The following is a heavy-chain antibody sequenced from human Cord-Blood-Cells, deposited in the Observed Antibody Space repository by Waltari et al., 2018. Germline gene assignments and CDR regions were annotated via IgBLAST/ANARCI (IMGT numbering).Heavy chain of an antibody. CDR3: ARERSWGCLRY. Sequence: EVQLVESGGGLVQPGGSLRFSCAASGFTFSSYSLNWVRQAPGKGLEWVSYISSSSSTIYYADSVKGRFTISRDNAKNSLYLQMNSLRAEDTAVYYCARERSWGCLRYWGQGTLVTVSS. CDR2: ISSSSSTI. CDR1: GFTFSSYS. D-gene: IGHD7-27*01. V-gene: IGHV3-48*01. J-gene: IGHJ4*02.